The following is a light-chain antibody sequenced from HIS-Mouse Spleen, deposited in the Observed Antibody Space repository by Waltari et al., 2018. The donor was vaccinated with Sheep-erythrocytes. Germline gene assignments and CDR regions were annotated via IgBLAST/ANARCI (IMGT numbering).Light chain of an antibody. CDR2: EVS. V-gene: IGLV2-8*01. J-gene: IGLJ3*02. CDR1: SSYLGGYHH. Sequence: QSALTQPPSASGSPGQSVTLPCTGTSSYLGGYHHVSWYQQHPGKAPKLMIYEVSKRPSGVPDRFSGSKSGNTASLTVSGLQAEDEADYYCSSYAGSNNWVFGGGTKLTVL. CDR3: SSYAGSNNWV.